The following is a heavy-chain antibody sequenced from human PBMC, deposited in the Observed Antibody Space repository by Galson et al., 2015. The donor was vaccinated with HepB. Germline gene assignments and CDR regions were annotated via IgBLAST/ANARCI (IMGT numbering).Heavy chain of an antibody. J-gene: IGHJ6*03. CDR2: MNPNSGNT. V-gene: IGHV1-8*01. Sequence: SVKVSCKASGYTFTSYDINWVRQATGQGLEWMGWMNPNSGNTGYAQKFQGRVTMTRNTSISTAYMELSSLRSEDTAVYYCAVVPAAISYYYMDVWGKGTTVTVSS. CDR1: GYTFTSYD. D-gene: IGHD2-2*01. CDR3: AVVPAAISYYYMDV.